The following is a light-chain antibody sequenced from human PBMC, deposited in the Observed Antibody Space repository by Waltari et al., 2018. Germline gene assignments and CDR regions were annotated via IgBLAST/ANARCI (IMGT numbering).Light chain of an antibody. Sequence: DIVFTYSPATLSLSPGERASPSCRASQSIKFYLAWYQQRPGPAPRLLLYDTSNRATGVPARFSGSGSETDFTLTISSLEPEDFAVYYCQQRGSWPQITFGGGTRVEI. V-gene: IGKV3-11*01. CDR2: DTS. J-gene: IGKJ4*01. CDR1: QSIKFY. CDR3: QQRGSWPQIT.